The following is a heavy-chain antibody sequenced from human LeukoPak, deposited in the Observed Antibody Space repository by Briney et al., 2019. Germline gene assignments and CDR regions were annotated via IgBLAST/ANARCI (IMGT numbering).Heavy chain of an antibody. CDR2: INLNTGGT. Sequence: ASVKVSCKTSGYTFNSYYIHWVRQAPGRGLEWMGWINLNTGGTYFAQKFQGGVTLTRDPSISTAYMELSRLTSDDTAVYYCARLGDADNKGFDYWGQGTLVTVSS. V-gene: IGHV1-2*02. D-gene: IGHD5-24*01. CDR1: GYTFNSYY. J-gene: IGHJ4*02. CDR3: ARLGDADNKGFDY.